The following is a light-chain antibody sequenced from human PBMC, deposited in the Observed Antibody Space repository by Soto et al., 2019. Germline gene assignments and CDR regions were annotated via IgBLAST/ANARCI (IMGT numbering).Light chain of an antibody. CDR3: AAWDASLSGLV. J-gene: IGLJ2*01. Sequence: QPVLTQPPSASGTPGQRFTISCSGSRYQIGSTYVYWYQQLPGTAPKLLIYSNNQRPSGVPDRFSGSTSGTSASLAIRGLRSEDESDSYCAAWDASLSGLVFGGGTKLT. V-gene: IGLV1-47*02. CDR1: RYQIGSTY. CDR2: SNN.